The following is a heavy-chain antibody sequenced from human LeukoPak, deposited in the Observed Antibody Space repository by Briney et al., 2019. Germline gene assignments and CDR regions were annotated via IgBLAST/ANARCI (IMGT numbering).Heavy chain of an antibody. D-gene: IGHD2-2*03. Sequence: GGSLRLSCAASGFTFSTYWMHWVRQAPGKGLVWVSRIDTDGSNTIYADSVKGRFTISRDNAKNTLYLQMNSLRAEDTAVYYCAKDGYCSTTSCYPNHFDSWGQGTLVTVSA. J-gene: IGHJ4*02. CDR3: AKDGYCSTTSCYPNHFDS. V-gene: IGHV3-74*01. CDR2: IDTDGSNT. CDR1: GFTFSTYW.